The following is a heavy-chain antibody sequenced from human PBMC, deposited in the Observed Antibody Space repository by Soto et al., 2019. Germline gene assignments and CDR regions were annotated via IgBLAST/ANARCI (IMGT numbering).Heavy chain of an antibody. V-gene: IGHV1-18*01. Sequence: ASVKVSCKASGYTFTSYGISWVRQAPGQGLEWMGWISAYNGNTNYAQKLQGRVTMTTDTSTSTAYMELRSLRSDDTAVYYCARARFGYCNAGSCHPPGPIPDYW. CDR3: ARARFGYCNAGSCHPPGPIPDY. CDR2: ISAYNGNT. CDR1: GYTFTSYG. J-gene: IGHJ4*01. D-gene: IGHD2-15*01.